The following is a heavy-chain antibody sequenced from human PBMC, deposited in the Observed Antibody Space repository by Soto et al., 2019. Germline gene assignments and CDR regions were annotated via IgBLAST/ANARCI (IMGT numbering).Heavy chain of an antibody. CDR3: ASENYYYGMDV. Sequence: GGSLRLSCAASGFTVGLNFMTWVRQAPGKGLEWVSVINGGGTTYYADSVKGRFSISRDDSKNTLYLQMNSLRAEDTAVYYCASENYYYGMDVWGQGTTVTVSS. J-gene: IGHJ6*01. V-gene: IGHV3-66*01. CDR1: GFTVGLNF. CDR2: INGGGTT.